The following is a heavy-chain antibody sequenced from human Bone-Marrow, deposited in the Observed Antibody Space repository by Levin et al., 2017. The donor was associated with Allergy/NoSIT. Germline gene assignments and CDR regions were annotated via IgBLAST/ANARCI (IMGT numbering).Heavy chain of an antibody. D-gene: IGHD3-22*01. CDR1: GGSISSYY. CDR3: AREAGYYDSSGAQVSDAFDI. V-gene: IGHV4-59*01. Sequence: SETLSLTCTVSGGSISSYYWSWIRQPPGKGLEWIGYIYYSGSTNYNPSLKSRVTISVDTSKNQFSLKLSSVTAADTAVYYCAREAGYYDSSGAQVSDAFDIWGQGTMVTVSS. J-gene: IGHJ3*02. CDR2: IYYSGST.